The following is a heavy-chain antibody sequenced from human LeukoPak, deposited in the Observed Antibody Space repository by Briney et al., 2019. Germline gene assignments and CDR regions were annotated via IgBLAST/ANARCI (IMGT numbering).Heavy chain of an antibody. Sequence: GGPLRLSCAASGFTFSSYAMSWVRQAPGKGLEWVSAISGSGGSTYYADSVKGRFTISRDNSKNTLYLQMNSLRAEDTAIYYCAKDNSLIYYYYGMDVWGQGTTVTVSS. CDR3: AKDNSLIYYYYGMDV. D-gene: IGHD2-8*01. CDR2: ISGSGGST. V-gene: IGHV3-23*01. CDR1: GFTFSSYA. J-gene: IGHJ6*02.